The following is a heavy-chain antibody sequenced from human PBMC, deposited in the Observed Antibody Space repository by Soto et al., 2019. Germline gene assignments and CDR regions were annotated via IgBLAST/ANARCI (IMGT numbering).Heavy chain of an antibody. J-gene: IGHJ4*02. Sequence: SETLSLTCTVSGGSISSYYWSWIRQPPGKGLEWIGYIYYSGSTNYNPSLKSRVTISVDTSKNQFSLKLSSVTAADTAVYYCARLATGEFLNFDYWGQGTLVTSPQ. CDR2: IYYSGST. CDR3: ARLATGEFLNFDY. CDR1: GGSISSYY. V-gene: IGHV4-59*08. D-gene: IGHD3-10*01.